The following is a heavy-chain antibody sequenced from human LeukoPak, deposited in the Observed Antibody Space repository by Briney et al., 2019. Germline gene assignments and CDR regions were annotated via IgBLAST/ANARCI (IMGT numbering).Heavy chain of an antibody. CDR3: ARGPDYDFWSADYYYGMDA. Sequence: PSETLSLTCAVYGGSFSGYYWSWIRQPPGKGLEWIGEINHSGSTNYNPSLKSRVTISVDTSKNQFSLKLSSVTAADTAVYYCARGPDYDFWSADYYYGMDAWGQGTTVTVSS. D-gene: IGHD3-3*01. V-gene: IGHV4-34*01. J-gene: IGHJ6*02. CDR2: INHSGST. CDR1: GGSFSGYY.